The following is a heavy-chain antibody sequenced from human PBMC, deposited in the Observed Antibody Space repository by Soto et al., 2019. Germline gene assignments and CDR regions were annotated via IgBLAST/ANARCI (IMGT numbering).Heavy chain of an antibody. CDR1: GGSSSSYY. V-gene: IGHV4-59*08. Sequence: SETQSLTCPVSGGSSSSYYWSWIRQPPGKGLEWIGYIYYSGSTNYNPSLKSRVTISVDTSKNQFSLKLNSMTAADTAVYYCARHNYGSGSTYFDYWGQGTLVTVSS. CDR3: ARHNYGSGSTYFDY. CDR2: IYYSGST. D-gene: IGHD3-10*01. J-gene: IGHJ4*02.